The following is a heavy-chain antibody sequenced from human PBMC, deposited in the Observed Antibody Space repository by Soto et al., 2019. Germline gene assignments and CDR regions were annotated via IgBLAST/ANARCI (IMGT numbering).Heavy chain of an antibody. CDR2: TYFRSKWYN. V-gene: IGHV6-1*01. J-gene: IGHJ3*01. CDR1: GDSLFSNIAA. Sequence: SQTLLLTCAISGDSLFSNIAAWNWIRQSPSRGLEWLGRTYFRSKWYNEYAPSVKSRIIINPDTSKNQFSLQLNSMTPEDTAIYYCVGGFGAFDFWGQGKVVTVSS. D-gene: IGHD3-10*01. CDR3: VGGFGAFDF.